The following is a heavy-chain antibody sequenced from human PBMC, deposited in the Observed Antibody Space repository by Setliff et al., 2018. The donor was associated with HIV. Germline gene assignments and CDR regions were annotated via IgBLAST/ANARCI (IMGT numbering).Heavy chain of an antibody. Sequence: PGESLKISCKGSGYSFTSYWIGWVRQMPGKGLEWMGIIYPGDSDTRYSPSFQGQVTISADKSISTAYLQWSGLKASDTAMYYCARHENTAMVTIDYWGQGTLVTVSS. CDR2: IYPGDSDT. J-gene: IGHJ4*02. CDR3: ARHENTAMVTIDY. CDR1: GYSFTSYW. D-gene: IGHD5-18*01. V-gene: IGHV5-51*01.